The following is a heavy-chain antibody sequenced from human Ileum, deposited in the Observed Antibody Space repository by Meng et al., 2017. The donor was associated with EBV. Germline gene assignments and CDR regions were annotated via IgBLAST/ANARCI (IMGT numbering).Heavy chain of an antibody. J-gene: IGHJ4*02. CDR2: MSYSGST. V-gene: IGHV4-61*01. Sequence: VQPHSSVPGRVTPSATLFLICTVSGGSVSSAHSFWTWIRQPPGKGLEWIGYMSYSGSTNYSPPLESRVTISVDTSKNQFSLKLSSVTAADTAVYYCAGDPHSGSPHWGQGTLVTVSS. CDR1: GGSVSSAHSF. D-gene: IGHD1-26*01. CDR3: AGDPHSGSPH.